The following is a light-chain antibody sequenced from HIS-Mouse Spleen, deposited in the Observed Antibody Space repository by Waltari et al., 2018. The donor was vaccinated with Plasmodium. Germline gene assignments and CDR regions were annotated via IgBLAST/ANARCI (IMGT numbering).Light chain of an antibody. J-gene: IGKJ2*01. Sequence: DIQMTQYPSTLSASVGDRVTITFRASQSISSWLAWYQQKPGQAPKLLIYKASSLESGVPSRFSGSGSGTEFTLTISSLQPDDFATYYCQQYNSYSYTFGQGTKLEIK. V-gene: IGKV1-5*03. CDR3: QQYNSYSYT. CDR1: QSISSW. CDR2: KAS.